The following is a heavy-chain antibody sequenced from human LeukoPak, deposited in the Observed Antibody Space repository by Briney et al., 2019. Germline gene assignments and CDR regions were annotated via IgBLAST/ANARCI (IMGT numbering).Heavy chain of an antibody. V-gene: IGHV1-69*05. J-gene: IGHJ3*02. Sequence: SVKVSCKASGGTFSSYAISWVRQAPGQGLEWMGRIIPIFGTANYAQKFQGRVTITTDESTSTVYMELSSLRSEDTAVYYCARTPSGAGAFDIWGQGTMVTVSS. CDR3: ARTPSGAGAFDI. CDR2: IIPIFGTA. CDR1: GGTFSSYA. D-gene: IGHD1-26*01.